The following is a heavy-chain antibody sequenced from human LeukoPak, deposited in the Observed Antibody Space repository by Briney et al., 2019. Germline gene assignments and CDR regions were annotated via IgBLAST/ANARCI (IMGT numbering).Heavy chain of an antibody. CDR1: GFTVSSNY. CDR3: ASDYYDSSLVSGP. CDR2: IYSGGST. J-gene: IGHJ5*02. V-gene: IGHV3-66*01. D-gene: IGHD3-22*01. Sequence: GGSLRLSCAASGFTVSSNYMSGVRQAPGKGLEWVSVIYSGGSTYYADSVKGRFTISRDNSKNTLYLQMNSLRAEDTAVYYCASDYYDSSLVSGPWGQGTLVTVSS.